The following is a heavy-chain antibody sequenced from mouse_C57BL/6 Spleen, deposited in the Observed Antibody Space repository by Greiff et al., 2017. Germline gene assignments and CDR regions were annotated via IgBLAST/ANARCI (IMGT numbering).Heavy chain of an antibody. J-gene: IGHJ3*01. CDR2: INPNNGGT. D-gene: IGHD3-2*01. CDR1: GSTFTDYY. CDR3: ARGLTGTGRFAY. Sequence: EVQLQQSGPELVKPGASVKISCKASGSTFTDYYMNWVKQSHGKSLEWIGDINPNNGGTSYNQKFKAKDTLTVDKSSSTAYMQLKSLTSEDSAVYYCARGLTGTGRFAYWGQGTLVTVSA. V-gene: IGHV1-26*01.